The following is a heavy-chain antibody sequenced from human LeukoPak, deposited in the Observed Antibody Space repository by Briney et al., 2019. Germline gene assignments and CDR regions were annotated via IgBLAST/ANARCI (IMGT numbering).Heavy chain of an antibody. CDR2: IYYSGST. D-gene: IGHD3-3*01. V-gene: IGHV4-39*01. CDR1: GGSISSSSYY. J-gene: IGHJ4*02. CDR3: ARHRRNLTYYDFWSGYPSPDFDY. Sequence: SETLSLTCTVSGGSISSSSYYWGWIRQPPGKGLEWIGSIYYSGSTYYNPSLKSRVTISVDTSKNQFSLKLSSVTAADTAVYYCARHRRNLTYYDFWSGYPSPDFDYWGQGTLVTVSS.